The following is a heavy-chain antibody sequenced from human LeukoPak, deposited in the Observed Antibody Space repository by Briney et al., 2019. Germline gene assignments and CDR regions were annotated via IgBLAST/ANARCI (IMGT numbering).Heavy chain of an antibody. CDR3: ARESCSTTNCYVRPLNWFDP. CDR2: INPNSGST. CDR1: GYTFTDYY. Sequence: ASVKLSCTASGYTFTDYYMHWMRHAPGQGLEWMGWINPNSGSTHYAQKFQGRVTMTRDTSISTAYMELSRLRSDDTAVYYCARESCSTTNCYVRPLNWFDPWGQGTLVTVSS. V-gene: IGHV1-2*02. J-gene: IGHJ5*02. D-gene: IGHD2-2*01.